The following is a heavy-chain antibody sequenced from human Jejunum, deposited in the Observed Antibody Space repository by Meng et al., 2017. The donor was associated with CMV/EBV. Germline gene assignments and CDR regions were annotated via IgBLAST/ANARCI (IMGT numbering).Heavy chain of an antibody. Sequence: QVHLLQSGAEGKTPGHTVKISCKTSGYTFTDHNIGWVRQAPGQGLEWVGWISLGNGQTVYGHKVQGRVTVTTDTSTSTAYMELRSLRSDDTAMYYCARDVWGFDYWGQGTLVT. CDR1: GYTFTDHN. CDR3: ARDVWGFDY. CDR2: ISLGNGQT. J-gene: IGHJ4*02. D-gene: IGHD7-27*01. V-gene: IGHV1-18*04.